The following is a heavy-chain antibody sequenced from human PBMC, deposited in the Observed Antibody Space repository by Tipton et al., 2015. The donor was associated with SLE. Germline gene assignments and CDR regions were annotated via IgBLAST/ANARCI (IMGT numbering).Heavy chain of an antibody. Sequence: QLVQSGGGVVQPGRSLRLSCEVSGLSFSSFAMHWVRQAPGKGLEWVAVISYDGSKKFYADSVKGRFTIARDNSKNTLYLQMNSLRAEDTAVYYCARDQSSMTMILGVRAPYCMDVWGQGTTVTVSS. CDR2: ISYDGSKK. CDR3: ARDQSSMTMILGVRAPYCMDV. D-gene: IGHD3-22*01. J-gene: IGHJ6*02. V-gene: IGHV3-30*04. CDR1: GLSFSSFA.